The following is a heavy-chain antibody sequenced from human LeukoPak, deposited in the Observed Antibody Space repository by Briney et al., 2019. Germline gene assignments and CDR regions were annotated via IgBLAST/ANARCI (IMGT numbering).Heavy chain of an antibody. CDR1: GGSIRSYY. V-gene: IGHV4-34*01. Sequence: SETLSLTCTVSGGSIRSYYWSWIRQPPGKGLEWIGEINHSGSTNYNPSLKSRVTISVDTSKNQFSLKLSSVTAADTAVYYCARRGYGGNYNYFDYWGQGTLVTVSS. CDR2: INHSGST. J-gene: IGHJ4*02. D-gene: IGHD4-23*01. CDR3: ARRGYGGNYNYFDY.